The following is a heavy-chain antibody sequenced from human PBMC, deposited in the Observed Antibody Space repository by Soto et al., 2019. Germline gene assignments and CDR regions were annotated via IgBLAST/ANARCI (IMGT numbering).Heavy chain of an antibody. CDR2: IYYSGST. J-gene: IGHJ5*02. V-gene: IGHV4-61*01. D-gene: IGHD2-2*02. CDR3: ARGYCSSTSCYTPNWFDP. Sequence: LSLTCTVSGGSVSSGSYYWSWIRQPPGKGLEWIGYIYYSGSTNYNPSLKSRVTISVDTSKNQFSLKLSSVTAADTAVYYCARGYCSSTSCYTPNWFDPWGQGTLVTVSS. CDR1: GGSVSSGSYY.